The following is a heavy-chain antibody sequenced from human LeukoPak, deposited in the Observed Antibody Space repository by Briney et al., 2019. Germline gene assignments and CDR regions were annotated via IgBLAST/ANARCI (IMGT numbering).Heavy chain of an antibody. V-gene: IGHV4-61*02. Sequence: SQTLSLTCTVSGGSISSGSYDWSWIRQPAGKGLDWIGRVYTSGSTNYNPSLKSRVTISVDTSKNQFSLKLTSVTAADTAVYYCAGGTGNAFDIWGQGTMVTVSS. D-gene: IGHD1-14*01. J-gene: IGHJ3*02. CDR2: VYTSGST. CDR1: GGSISSGSYD. CDR3: AGGTGNAFDI.